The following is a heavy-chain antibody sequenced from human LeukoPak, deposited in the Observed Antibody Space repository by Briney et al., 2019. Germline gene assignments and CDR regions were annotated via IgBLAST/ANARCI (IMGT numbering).Heavy chain of an antibody. D-gene: IGHD3-16*02. CDR2: ISAYNGDT. CDR1: GYTFTNYG. V-gene: IGHV1-18*01. J-gene: IGHJ3*02. Sequence: GASVKVSCKASGYTFTNYGISWVRQAPGQGLEWMGWISAYNGDTNYAQKLQGRVTMTTDTSSSTAYMELRILRSDDTAVYYCARVVGGGLADYVWGSYRYDGFDIWGQGTMVTVSS. CDR3: ARVVGGGLADYVWGSYRYDGFDI.